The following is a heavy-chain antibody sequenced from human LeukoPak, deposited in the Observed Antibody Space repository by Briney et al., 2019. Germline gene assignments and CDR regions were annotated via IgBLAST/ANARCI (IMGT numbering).Heavy chain of an antibody. D-gene: IGHD3-3*02. J-gene: IGHJ4*02. CDR3: ATLRPISRQYFDS. Sequence: PGGSLRLSCAASGFTFSSYAMSWVRQAPGKGLEWVSAISGSGGSTYYADSVKGRFTISRDNSKNTLYLHMNTLRAEDTAVYYCATLRPISRQYFDSWGQGTLVTVSS. V-gene: IGHV3-23*01. CDR2: ISGSGGST. CDR1: GFTFSSYA.